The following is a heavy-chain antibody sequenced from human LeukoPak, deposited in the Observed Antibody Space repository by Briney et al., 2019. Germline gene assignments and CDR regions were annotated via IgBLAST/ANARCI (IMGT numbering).Heavy chain of an antibody. CDR2: IYYSGST. Sequence: SETLSLTRTVSGGSISSYYWSWIRQPPGKGLEWIGYIYYSGSTTYNPSLKSRVTISVDTSNNQFSLKLSSVTAADTAVYYCARGGWSLDYWGQGALVTVSS. D-gene: IGHD2-15*01. CDR1: GGSISSYY. CDR3: ARGGWSLDY. J-gene: IGHJ4*02. V-gene: IGHV4-59*01.